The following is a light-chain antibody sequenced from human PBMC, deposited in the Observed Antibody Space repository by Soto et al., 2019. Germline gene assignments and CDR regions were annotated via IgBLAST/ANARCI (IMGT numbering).Light chain of an antibody. J-gene: IGLJ3*02. CDR3: CSYAGSFTWV. V-gene: IGLV2-14*01. Sequence: QSVLTQPASVSGSPGQTITISCTGTSSDVGGYYYVSWYQHHPGRVPKLIIYEVTNRPSGVPDRFSASKSGNTASLTISGLQAEDEADYYCCSYAGSFTWVFGGGTKLTVL. CDR1: SSDVGGYYY. CDR2: EVT.